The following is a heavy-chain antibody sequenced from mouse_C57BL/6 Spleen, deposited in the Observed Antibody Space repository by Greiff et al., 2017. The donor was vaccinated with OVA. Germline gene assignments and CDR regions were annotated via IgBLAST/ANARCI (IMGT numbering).Heavy chain of an antibody. CDR2: IDPSDSYT. CDR1: GYTFTSYW. CDR3: ARELRRRAY. D-gene: IGHD2-12*01. J-gene: IGHJ3*01. Sequence: QVQLQQPGAELVMPGASVKLSCKASGYTFTSYWMHWVKQRPGQGLEWIGEIDPSDSYTNYNQKFKGKSTLTVDKSSSTAYMQLSSLTSEDSAVYYCARELRRRAYWGQGTLVTVSA. V-gene: IGHV1-69*01.